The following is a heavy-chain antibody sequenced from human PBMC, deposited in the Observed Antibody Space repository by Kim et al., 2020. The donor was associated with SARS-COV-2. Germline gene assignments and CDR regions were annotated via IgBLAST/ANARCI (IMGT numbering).Heavy chain of an antibody. D-gene: IGHD4-17*01. J-gene: IGHJ4*02. V-gene: IGHV3-11*04. Sequence: ADSVKGRCTISRDTAKNSLDLQMNSLGAEDTAVYYCARVLYGEPLYFDYWGQGTLVTVSS. CDR3: ARVLYGEPLYFDY.